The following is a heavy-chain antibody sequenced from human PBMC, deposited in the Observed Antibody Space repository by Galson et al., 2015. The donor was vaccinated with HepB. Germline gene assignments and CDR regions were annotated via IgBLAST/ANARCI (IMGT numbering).Heavy chain of an antibody. CDR1: GFTFSRYS. V-gene: IGHV3-23*01. D-gene: IGHD6-6*01. CDR2: ISASGSST. CDR3: VWQLVAFDF. J-gene: IGHJ4*02. Sequence: SLRLSCAASGFTFSRYSMSWVRQAPGKGLEWVSEISASGSSTNYAASVKGRSSTSRDNSKKTLFLDMNSLRADDTAVYYCVWQLVAFDFWGQGTLVTVSS.